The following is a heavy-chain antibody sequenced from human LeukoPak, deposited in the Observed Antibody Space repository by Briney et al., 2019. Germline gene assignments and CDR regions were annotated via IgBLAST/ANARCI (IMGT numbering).Heavy chain of an antibody. J-gene: IGHJ4*02. D-gene: IGHD6-13*01. CDR2: ISGGGGST. CDR3: AKDLIQQQLVYFDY. CDR1: RFTFSSYV. V-gene: IGHV3-23*01. Sequence: GGSLRLSCAASRFTFSSYVMSWVRQAPGKGLEWVSAISGGGGSTYYADSVKGRFTISRDNSKNTLYLQMNSLRAEDTAIYYCAKDLIQQQLVYFDYWGQGIVVTVSS.